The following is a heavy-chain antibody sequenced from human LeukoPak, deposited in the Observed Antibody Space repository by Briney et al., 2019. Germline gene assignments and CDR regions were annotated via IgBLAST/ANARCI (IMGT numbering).Heavy chain of an antibody. CDR2: IYYSGST. V-gene: IGHV4-39*07. D-gene: IGHD3-22*01. CDR1: CGPISSSSYY. Sequence: PSETLSLTCTVSCGPISSSSYYWGWTRQPPGKGLERIGSIYYSGSTYYTPSLKSRVTISVDTSKNQFSLKLSSVTAAETAVYYCVRDVASGYYDSSGFYDWGQGTLVTVYS. CDR3: VRDVASGYYDSSGFYD. J-gene: IGHJ4*02.